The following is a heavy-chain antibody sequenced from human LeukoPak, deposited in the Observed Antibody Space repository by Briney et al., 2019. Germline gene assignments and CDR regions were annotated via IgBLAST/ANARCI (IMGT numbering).Heavy chain of an antibody. V-gene: IGHV1-18*01. J-gene: IGHJ4*02. CDR2: ISAYNGNR. CDR1: GYSFTNYG. D-gene: IGHD3-16*02. Sequence: ASVKVSCKTSGYSFTNYGISWVRQAPGQGLEWMGWISAYNGNRNYAQKFQGRVTMTTDTPTTTAYMELRSLRSDDTAVYYCARDGRGGSYRCDYWGQGTLVTVSS. CDR3: ARDGRGGSYRCDY.